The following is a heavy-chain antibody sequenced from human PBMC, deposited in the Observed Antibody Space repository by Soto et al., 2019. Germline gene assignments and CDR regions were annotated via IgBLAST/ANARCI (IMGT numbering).Heavy chain of an antibody. CDR2: INPNSGGT. V-gene: IGHV1-2*02. J-gene: IGHJ6*02. D-gene: IGHD6-19*01. Sequence: SVKDSCKTSGYTLTGYYMHWVRQAPVQGLEWMGWINPNSGGTNYAQKFQGRVTMTRDTSISTAYMELSRLRSDDTAVYYCAREAVSNYYGMDVWGQGTTGTVS. CDR3: AREAVSNYYGMDV. CDR1: GYTLTGYY.